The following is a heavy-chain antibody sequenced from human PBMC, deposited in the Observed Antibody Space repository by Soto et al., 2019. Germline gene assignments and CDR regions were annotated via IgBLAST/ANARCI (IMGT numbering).Heavy chain of an antibody. CDR2: IIPILGIA. J-gene: IGHJ4*02. CDR3: ARGVDYIWGSYRPYFDY. Sequence: QVQLVQSGAEVKKPGSSVKVSCKASGGTFSSYTISWVRQAPGQGLEWMGRIIPILGIANYAQKFQGRVTIPADKSTSTAYMELSSLRSEDTAVYYCARGVDYIWGSYRPYFDYWGQGTLVTVSS. D-gene: IGHD3-16*02. V-gene: IGHV1-69*02. CDR1: GGTFSSYT.